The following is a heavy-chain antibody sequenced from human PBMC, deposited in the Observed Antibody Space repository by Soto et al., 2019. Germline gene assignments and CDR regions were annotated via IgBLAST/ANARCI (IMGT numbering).Heavy chain of an antibody. CDR2: IIPIFGTA. V-gene: IGHV1-69*13. Sequence: SVKVSCKASRVAFSKFIVTWVRQAPGLGLEWVGGIIPIFGTANYAQKFQGRVTITADESTSTSYMEANNLRSEDTAVYYCAKVRYSSPMGYYYGMDVWGQGTTVTVSS. J-gene: IGHJ6*02. CDR1: RVAFSKFI. D-gene: IGHD6-19*01. CDR3: AKVRYSSPMGYYYGMDV.